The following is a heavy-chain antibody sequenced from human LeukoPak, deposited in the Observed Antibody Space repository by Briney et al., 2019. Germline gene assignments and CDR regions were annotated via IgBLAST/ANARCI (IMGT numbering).Heavy chain of an antibody. CDR1: GFTFSSYG. Sequence: GSLRLSCAASGFTFSSYGMHWVRQAPGKGLEWVAFIRYDGSNKYYADSVKGRFTISRDNSKNTLYLQMNSLRAEDTAVYYCAKDTLGPIFGVVIEGGRGQGTLVTVSS. CDR3: AKDTLGPIFGVVIEGG. J-gene: IGHJ4*02. CDR2: IRYDGSNK. V-gene: IGHV3-30*02. D-gene: IGHD3-3*01.